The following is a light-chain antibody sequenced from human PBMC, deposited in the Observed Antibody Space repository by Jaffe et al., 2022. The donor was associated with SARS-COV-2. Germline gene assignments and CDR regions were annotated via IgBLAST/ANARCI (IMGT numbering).Light chain of an antibody. CDR3: CSYAGGGTYV. Sequence: QSALTQPASVSGSPGQSVTISCTGTNNDIGTYKLVSWYQHHPGQVPKLIIYEATKWPSGVSNRFSGSKSGNTASLTISGLQAEDEADYFCCSYAGGGTYVFGVGTRVTVL. CDR1: NNDIGTYKL. CDR2: EAT. V-gene: IGLV2-23*01. J-gene: IGLJ1*01.